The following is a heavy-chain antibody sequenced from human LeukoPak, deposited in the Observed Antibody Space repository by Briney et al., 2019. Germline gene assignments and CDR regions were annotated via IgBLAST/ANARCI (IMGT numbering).Heavy chain of an antibody. J-gene: IGHJ4*02. D-gene: IGHD3-22*01. Sequence: PSETLSLTCTVSGDSISSHYWSWIRQPPGKGLEWVGYIYYSGSTNYNPSLKSRVTISIETSKNQFSLKLSSVTAADTAVYYCARSQSSGYYYVYDYWGQGALVTVSS. CDR1: GDSISSHY. V-gene: IGHV4-59*11. CDR3: ARSQSSGYYYVYDY. CDR2: IYYSGST.